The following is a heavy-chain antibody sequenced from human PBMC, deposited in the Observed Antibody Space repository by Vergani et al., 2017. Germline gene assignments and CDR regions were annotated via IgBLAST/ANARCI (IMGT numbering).Heavy chain of an antibody. Sequence: EVQLVESGGGLVQPGRSLRLSCTASGFTFGDYAMSWFRQAPGKGLEWVGFIRSKAYGGTTEYAASVKGRFTISRDDSKSIAYLQMNSLKTEDTAVYYCTRAYPHGVVGGDYYYGMDVWGQGTTVTVSS. CDR3: TRAYPHGVVGGDYYYGMDV. CDR1: GFTFGDYA. D-gene: IGHD1-26*01. V-gene: IGHV3-49*03. CDR2: IRSKAYGGTT. J-gene: IGHJ6*02.